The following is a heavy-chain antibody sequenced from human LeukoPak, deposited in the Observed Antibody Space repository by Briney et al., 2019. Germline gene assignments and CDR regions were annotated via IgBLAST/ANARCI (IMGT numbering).Heavy chain of an antibody. CDR2: IIPIFGTA. J-gene: IGHJ1*01. Sequence: GASVKVSCKASGGTFSSYAISWVRQAPGQGLEWMGRIIPIFGTANYAQKFQGRVTITTDESTSTAYMELSSLRSEDTAVYYCARGQIAVAGGSVYFQHWGQGTLVTVSS. CDR1: GGTFSSYA. CDR3: ARGQIAVAGGSVYFQH. D-gene: IGHD6-19*01. V-gene: IGHV1-69*05.